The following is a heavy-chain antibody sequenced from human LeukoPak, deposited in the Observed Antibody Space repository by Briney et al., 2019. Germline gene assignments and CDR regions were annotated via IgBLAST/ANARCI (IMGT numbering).Heavy chain of an antibody. CDR2: IHSGGNT. CDR1: GFTVSNNY. D-gene: IGHD2-2*02. Sequence: GGSLRLSCAASGFTVSNNYVSWVRQAPGKGLEWVSVIHSGGNTYHADSVHGRFTISRDNSKNTVDLQMNGLRVEDTALYYCVIVKYTYGTFDHWGQGTLVTVSS. CDR3: VIVKYTYGTFDH. J-gene: IGHJ4*02. V-gene: IGHV3-66*01.